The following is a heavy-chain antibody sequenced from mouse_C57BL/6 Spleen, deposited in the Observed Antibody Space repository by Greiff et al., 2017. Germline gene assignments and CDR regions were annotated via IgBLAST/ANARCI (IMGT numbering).Heavy chain of an antibody. Sequence: QVQLKQPGTELVKPGASVKLSCKASGYTFTSYWMHWVKQRPGQGLEWIGNINPSNGGTNYNEKFKSKATLTVDKSSSTAYMQLSSLTSEDSAVYYCARRGIYYDYDAWFAYWGQGTLVTVSA. V-gene: IGHV1-53*01. J-gene: IGHJ3*01. CDR3: ARRGIYYDYDAWFAY. CDR2: INPSNGGT. CDR1: GYTFTSYW. D-gene: IGHD2-4*01.